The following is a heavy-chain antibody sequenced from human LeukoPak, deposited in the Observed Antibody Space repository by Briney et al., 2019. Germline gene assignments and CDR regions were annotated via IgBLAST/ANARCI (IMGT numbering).Heavy chain of an antibody. CDR1: GGSISSGNYY. CDR3: ARVYYSNSYDYWYFDL. V-gene: IGHV4-61*02. Sequence: PSETLSLTCTVSGGSISSGNYYWTWIRQPAGKGLEWIGRIYSSGRTNYNPSLKSRVTISVDTSKNQFSLKLSSVTAADTAVYYCARVYYSNSYDYWYFDLWGRGTLVTVSS. D-gene: IGHD6-13*01. J-gene: IGHJ2*01. CDR2: IYSSGRT.